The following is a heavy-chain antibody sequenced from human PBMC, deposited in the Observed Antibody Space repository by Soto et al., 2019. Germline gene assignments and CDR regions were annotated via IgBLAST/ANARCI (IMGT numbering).Heavy chain of an antibody. D-gene: IGHD3-9*01. CDR1: GGSISSYY. CDR3: ARGNFDWLPKPYFDY. V-gene: IGHV4-59*01. J-gene: IGHJ4*02. Sequence: SETLSLTCTVSGGSISSYYWSWIRQPPGKGLEWIGYIYYSGSTNYNPSLKSRVTISVDTSKNQFSLKLSSVTAADTAVYYCARGNFDWLPKPYFDYWGQGTLVTVSS. CDR2: IYYSGST.